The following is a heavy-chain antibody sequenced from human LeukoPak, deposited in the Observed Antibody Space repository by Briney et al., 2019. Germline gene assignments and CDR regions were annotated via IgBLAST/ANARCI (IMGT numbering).Heavy chain of an antibody. J-gene: IGHJ4*02. V-gene: IGHV1-8*01. CDR1: GYTFTSYD. Sequence: ASVKVSCKASGYTFTSYDINWVRQAPGQGLEWMGWMNPNSGNTGYAQKFQGRVTMTRNTSISTAYMELSSLRSEDTAGYYCAGADSGSYEDYWGQGTLVTVST. D-gene: IGHD1-26*01. CDR2: MNPNSGNT. CDR3: AGADSGSYEDY.